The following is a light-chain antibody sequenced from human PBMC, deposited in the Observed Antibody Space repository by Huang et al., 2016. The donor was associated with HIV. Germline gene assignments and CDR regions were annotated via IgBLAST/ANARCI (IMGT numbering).Light chain of an antibody. CDR3: QQYVMSPVT. CDR1: QNVTSNF. V-gene: IGKV3-20*01. J-gene: IGKJ4*01. CDR2: GTS. Sequence: EIVLTQSPGTLSLSPGERAALPCRASQNVTSNFLAWYQQRSGQAPRLLIYGTSNMAIGIPDSFTGSGSGTDFILTINRLEPGDAAVYYCQQYVMSPVTFGGGTKVEI.